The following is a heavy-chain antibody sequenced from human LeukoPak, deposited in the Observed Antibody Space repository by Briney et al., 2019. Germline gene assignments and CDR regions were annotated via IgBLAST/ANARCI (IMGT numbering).Heavy chain of an antibody. CDR2: IYYSGRT. D-gene: IGHD3-22*01. J-gene: IGHJ4*02. Sequence: SETLSLTCTVSGGSISSSSYYWGWIRQPPGKGLEWIGTIYYSGRTYYNPSLKSRVTISLDTSKNQFSLWLSSVTAADTAVYYCASFYYESSGNYYVPFDYWGQGTLVTVSS. V-gene: IGHV4-39*01. CDR3: ASFYYESSGNYYVPFDY. CDR1: GGSISSSSYY.